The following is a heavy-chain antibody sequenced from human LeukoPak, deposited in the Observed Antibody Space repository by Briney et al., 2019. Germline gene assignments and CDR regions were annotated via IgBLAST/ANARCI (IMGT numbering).Heavy chain of an antibody. V-gene: IGHV4-39*01. D-gene: IGHD3-3*01. CDR1: GGSISSSSYY. Sequence: SETLSLTCTASGGSISSSSYYWGWIRQPPGKGLEWIGSIYYSGSTYYNPSLKSRVTISVDTSKNQFSLKLSSVTAADTAVYYCASLTIFGVVIPLDYWGQGTLVTVSS. CDR2: IYYSGST. J-gene: IGHJ4*02. CDR3: ASLTIFGVVIPLDY.